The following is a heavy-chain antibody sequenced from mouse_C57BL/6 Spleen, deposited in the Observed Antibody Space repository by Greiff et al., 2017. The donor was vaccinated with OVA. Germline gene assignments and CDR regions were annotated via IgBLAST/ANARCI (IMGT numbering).Heavy chain of an antibody. CDR1: GYTFTSYW. CDR3: AIRYYYAMDY. J-gene: IGHJ4*01. V-gene: IGHV1-52*01. Sequence: QVQLQQPGAELVRPGSSVTLSCKASGYTFTSYWMHWVKQRPIQGLEWIGNIDPSDSETHYNQKFKDKATLTVDKSSSTAYMQLSSLTSEDSAVYYCAIRYYYAMDYWGQGTSVTVSS. CDR2: IDPSDSET. D-gene: IGHD2-12*01.